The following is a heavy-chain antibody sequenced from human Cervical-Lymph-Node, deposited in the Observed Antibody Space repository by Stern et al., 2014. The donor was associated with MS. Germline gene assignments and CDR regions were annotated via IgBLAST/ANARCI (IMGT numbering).Heavy chain of an antibody. J-gene: IGHJ4*02. CDR3: ARWGLHKPLDY. CDR1: GYSFTDYY. Sequence: VQLVESEADVKRSGASVTLSCKASGYSFTDYYIQWVRQAPGQGLEWMGMINPNDGGTGYAPSVQGRVTLTRSTSTNTAYIQLSSLRSDDTAVYFCARWGLHKPLDYWGQGTLVTVSS. D-gene: IGHD2-21*02. V-gene: IGHV1-46*01. CDR2: INPNDGGT.